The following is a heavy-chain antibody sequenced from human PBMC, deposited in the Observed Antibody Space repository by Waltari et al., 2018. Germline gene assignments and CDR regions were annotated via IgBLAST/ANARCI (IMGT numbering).Heavy chain of an antibody. D-gene: IGHD2-21*01. CDR2: IIPILRTA. J-gene: IGHJ3*02. CDR1: GGTFSSYA. Sequence: QVQLVQSGAEVKKPGSSVKVSCKASGGTFSSYAISWVRQAPGQGLEWMGGIIPILRTANNAQKFQGRVTSTTDESTSTAYMELSSLRSEDTAVYYCARDGWGSDAFDIWGQGTMVTVSS. V-gene: IGHV1-69*05. CDR3: ARDGWGSDAFDI.